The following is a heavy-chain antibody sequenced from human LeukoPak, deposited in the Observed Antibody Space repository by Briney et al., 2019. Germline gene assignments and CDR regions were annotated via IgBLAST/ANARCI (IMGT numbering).Heavy chain of an antibody. V-gene: IGHV3-48*03. J-gene: IGHJ4*02. CDR2: ISSSGSTI. CDR3: ARDHCSSTSCYTDY. CDR1: GFTFSSYE. Sequence: GGSLRLSCAASGFTFSSYEMNWVRQAPGKGLEWVSYISSSGSTIYYADSVKGRFTISRDNAKNSLYLQMSSLRAEDTAVYYCARDHCSSTSCYTDYWGQGTLVTVSS. D-gene: IGHD2-2*02.